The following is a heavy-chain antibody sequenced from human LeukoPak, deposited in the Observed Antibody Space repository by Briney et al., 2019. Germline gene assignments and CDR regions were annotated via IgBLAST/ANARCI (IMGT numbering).Heavy chain of an antibody. CDR3: AKDIQANGGAFDI. CDR1: GGTFSSYA. D-gene: IGHD5-18*01. J-gene: IGHJ3*02. V-gene: IGHV1-69*05. Sequence: VASVKVSCKASGGTFSSYAISWVRQAPGQGLEWMGRIIPIFGTANYAQKFQGRVTITTDESTSTAYMELSSLRSEDMALYYCAKDIQANGGAFDIWGQGTMVTVSS. CDR2: IIPIFGTA.